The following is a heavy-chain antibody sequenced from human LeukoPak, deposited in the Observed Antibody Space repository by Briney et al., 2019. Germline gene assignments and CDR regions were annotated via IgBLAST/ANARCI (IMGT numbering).Heavy chain of an antibody. V-gene: IGHV3-23*01. CDR2: ISGSGGST. CDR1: GFTFSSYA. J-gene: IGHJ4*02. D-gene: IGHD1-7*01. CDR3: AKGELAAQKGY. Sequence: GGSLRLSRAASGFTFSSYAMSWVRQAAGKGLEWVSAISGSGGSTYCADSVKGRFTISRDNSKNTLYLQMNSLRAEDTAVYYCAKGELAAQKGYWDQGTLVTVSS.